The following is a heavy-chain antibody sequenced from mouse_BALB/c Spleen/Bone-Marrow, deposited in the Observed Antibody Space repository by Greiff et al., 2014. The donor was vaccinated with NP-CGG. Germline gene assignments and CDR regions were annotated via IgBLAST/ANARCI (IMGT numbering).Heavy chain of an antibody. CDR3: ARSLYGYTATFDY. CDR1: GFNIKDTY. V-gene: IGHV14-3*02. CDR2: IDPANGNT. Sequence: VQLQQSEAELVKPGASVKLSCTASGFNIKDTYMHWVKQRPEQGLEWIGRIDPANGNTKYDPKFQGKATITADTSSNTAYLQLSTLTSEDTAFYYCARSLYGYTATFDYWGQGPPLPVSP. D-gene: IGHD1-2*01. J-gene: IGHJ2*01.